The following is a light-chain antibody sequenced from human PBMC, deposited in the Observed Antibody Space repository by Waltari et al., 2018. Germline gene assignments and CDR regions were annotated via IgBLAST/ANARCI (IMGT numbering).Light chain of an antibody. V-gene: IGKV1-6*01. CDR3: LQDHGYPRT. CDR2: AAS. Sequence: IQMTQYPSWLTASVGDRVTITCRERQDIRNQLGWYEQRPGKAPSLLIYAASNLQGGVPSRISGSGSDTDFTLTINSLQAADFPTDYCLQDHGYPRTFGQGTKLEI. CDR1: QDIRNQ. J-gene: IGKJ2*01.